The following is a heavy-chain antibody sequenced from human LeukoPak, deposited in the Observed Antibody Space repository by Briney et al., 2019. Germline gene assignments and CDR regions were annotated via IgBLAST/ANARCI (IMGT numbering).Heavy chain of an antibody. J-gene: IGHJ3*02. CDR1: GGSISSGGYS. V-gene: IGHV4-30-2*01. D-gene: IGHD4-17*01. Sequence: PSETLSLTCAVSGGSISSGGYSWSWIRQPPGKGLEWIGYIYHSGSTYYNPSLKSRATISVDTSKNQFSLKLSSVTAADTAVYYCARLNGRYGDYAFDIWGQGTMVTVSS. CDR2: IYHSGST. CDR3: ARLNGRYGDYAFDI.